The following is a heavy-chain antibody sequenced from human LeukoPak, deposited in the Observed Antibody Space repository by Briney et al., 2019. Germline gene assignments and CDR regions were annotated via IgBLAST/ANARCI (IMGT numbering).Heavy chain of an antibody. CDR3: ARGGSGFNHFDY. V-gene: IGHV3-53*04. J-gene: IGHJ4*02. CDR1: GFTVSSNY. Sequence: GGSLRLSCAASGFTVSSNYMSWVRQAPGKGLEWVSVIYSGGSTYYADSVKGRFTTSRHNSKNTLYLQMNSLRAEDTAVYYCARGGSGFNHFDYWGQGTLVTVSS. CDR2: IYSGGST. D-gene: IGHD3-10*01.